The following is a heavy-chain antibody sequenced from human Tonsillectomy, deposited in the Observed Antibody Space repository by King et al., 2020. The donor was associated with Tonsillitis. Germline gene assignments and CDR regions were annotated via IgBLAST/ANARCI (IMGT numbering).Heavy chain of an antibody. CDR3: ARDRYYDSSGYLQADY. CDR2: IYSSGSA. CDR1: GFTVSSNY. V-gene: IGHV3-66*01. J-gene: IGHJ4*02. Sequence: DVQLVESGGGLVQPGGSLRLSCAASGFTVSSNYMSWVRQAPGKGLEWVSIIYSSGSAYYADSVMGRFTISRDNSKNTLYLQMNSLRAEDTAMYYCARDRYYDSSGYLQADYWGQGTLVTVSS. D-gene: IGHD3-22*01.